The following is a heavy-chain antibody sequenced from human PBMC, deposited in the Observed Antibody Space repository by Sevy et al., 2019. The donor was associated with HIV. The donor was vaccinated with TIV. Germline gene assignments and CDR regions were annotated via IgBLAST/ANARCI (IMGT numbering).Heavy chain of an antibody. D-gene: IGHD6-19*01. Sequence: SETLSLTCTVSGGSISSHYWSWIRQPPGKGLEWIGYIYYSGSTNYNPSLKSRVTISVDTSKNQFSLKLSSVTAADTAVYYCARMTVKWLVLWGQGTLVTVSS. CDR1: GGSISSHY. CDR3: ARMTVKWLVL. V-gene: IGHV4-59*11. J-gene: IGHJ4*02. CDR2: IYYSGST.